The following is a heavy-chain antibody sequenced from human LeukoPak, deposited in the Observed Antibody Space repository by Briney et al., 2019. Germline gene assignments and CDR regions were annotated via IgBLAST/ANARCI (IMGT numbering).Heavy chain of an antibody. CDR2: INHSGST. J-gene: IGHJ3*02. V-gene: IGHV4-34*01. CDR3: ARLDYYDSSGYPYAFDI. D-gene: IGHD3-22*01. CDR1: GGSFRGYY. Sequence: PSETLSLTCAVYGGSFRGYYWSWIRQPPGKGLEWIGEINHSGSTNYNPSLKSRVTISVDTSKNQFSLKLSSVTAADTAVYYCARLDYYDSSGYPYAFDIWGQGTMVTVSS.